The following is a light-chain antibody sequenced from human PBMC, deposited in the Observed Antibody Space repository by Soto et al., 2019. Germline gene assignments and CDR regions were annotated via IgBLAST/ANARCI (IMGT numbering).Light chain of an antibody. CDR3: QQYGDSPVA. J-gene: IGKJ3*01. Sequence: EIVLTQSPGTLSLSPGERATLSCRASQSIYINSLAWCQPKRGQAPRLLIYAATVRATAVPDRFNGSGSGTDFALTISRLEPEDSAMDDGQQYGDSPVAVGPGTKLDGK. CDR2: AAT. V-gene: IGKV3-20*01. CDR1: QSIYINS.